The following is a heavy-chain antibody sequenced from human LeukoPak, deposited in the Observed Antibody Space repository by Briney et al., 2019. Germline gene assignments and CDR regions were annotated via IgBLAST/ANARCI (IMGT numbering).Heavy chain of an antibody. D-gene: IGHD3-10*01. CDR3: ARDHGFGEPIDY. J-gene: IGHJ4*02. CDR2: INWNGSST. V-gene: IGHV3-20*01. CDR1: GFTVDDYG. Sequence: RPGGSLRLSCAASGFTVDDYGRSWVGHGPGKGREGVSSINWNGSSTGYADSVKGRFTTSTDNAKTSLYLQMNSLRAEDTALYHCARDHGFGEPIDYWGQGTLVTVSS.